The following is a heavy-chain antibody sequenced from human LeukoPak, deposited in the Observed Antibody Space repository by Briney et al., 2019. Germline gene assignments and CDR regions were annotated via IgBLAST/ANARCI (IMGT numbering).Heavy chain of an antibody. Sequence: PGGSLRLSCAASGFTFSSYAMSWARQAPGKGLEWVSAISGSGGSTYYADSVKGRFTISRDNSKNTLYLQMNSLRAEDTAVYYCVKGNRIQLWEPFDYWGQGTLVTVSS. CDR3: VKGNRIQLWEPFDY. CDR1: GFTFSSYA. CDR2: ISGSGGST. V-gene: IGHV3-23*01. D-gene: IGHD5-18*01. J-gene: IGHJ4*02.